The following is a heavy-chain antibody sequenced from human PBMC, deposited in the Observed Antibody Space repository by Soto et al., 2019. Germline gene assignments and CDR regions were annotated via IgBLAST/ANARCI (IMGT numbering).Heavy chain of an antibody. CDR1: GYSFTSYW. D-gene: IGHD2-2*01. Sequence: GESLKISCKGSGYSFTSYWIGWVRQMPGKGLEWMGIIYPGDSDTRYSPSFQGQVTISADKSISTAYLQWSSLKASDTAMYYCARHGRDIVVVPAAEDYCYYGMDVWGQGTTVTVSS. CDR3: ARHGRDIVVVPAAEDYCYYGMDV. J-gene: IGHJ6*02. V-gene: IGHV5-51*01. CDR2: IYPGDSDT.